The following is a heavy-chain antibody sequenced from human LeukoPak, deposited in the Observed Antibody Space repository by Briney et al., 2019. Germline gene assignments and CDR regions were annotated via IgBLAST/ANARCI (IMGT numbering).Heavy chain of an antibody. D-gene: IGHD4-17*01. CDR1: GYTFSNYA. CDR3: ARGGPTPVTG. V-gene: IGHV1-18*01. CDR2: INPKTGVT. Sequence: ASVKISCKASGYTFSNYAMTWVRQARGQGLEWMGWINPKTGVTNYAQEYQGRVTMSTDTSTTTAYLDLKSLTSGDTAVYYCARGGPTPVTGWGQGTLVTVSS. J-gene: IGHJ1*01.